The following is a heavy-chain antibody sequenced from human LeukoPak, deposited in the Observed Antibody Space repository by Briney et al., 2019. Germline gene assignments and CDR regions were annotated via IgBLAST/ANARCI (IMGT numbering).Heavy chain of an antibody. CDR3: ALYTDNYCFDY. V-gene: IGHV5-51*04. J-gene: IGHJ4*02. D-gene: IGHD1-20*01. CDR2: IYPGDSDT. Sequence: GESLQISCKGSGYIFTSYWITWVRQMPGKGLEWMGIIYPGDSDTRYSPSFQGQVTISADKPISTACVQWSSLKASDTAMYYCALYTDNYCFDYWGQGTLVTVSS. CDR1: GYIFTSYW.